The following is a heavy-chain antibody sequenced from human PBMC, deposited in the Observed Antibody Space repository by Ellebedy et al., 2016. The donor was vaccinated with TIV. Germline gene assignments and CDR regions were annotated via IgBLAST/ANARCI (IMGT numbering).Heavy chain of an antibody. J-gene: IGHJ4*02. CDR1: GFIFTSYW. CDR3: ARQGRAMALYYFDY. Sequence: GESLKISCKGSGFIFTSYWIGWVRQMPGKGLEWMGIIYPGDSHTRYSPSFQGQVTISADKSISTAYLQWSSLKASDTAMYYCARQGRAMALYYFDYWGQGTLVTVSS. D-gene: IGHD5-18*01. CDR2: IYPGDSHT. V-gene: IGHV5-51*01.